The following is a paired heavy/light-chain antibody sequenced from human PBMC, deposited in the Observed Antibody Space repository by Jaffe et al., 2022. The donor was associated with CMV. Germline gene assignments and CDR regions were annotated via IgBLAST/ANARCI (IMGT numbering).Light chain of an antibody. J-gene: IGLJ1*01. V-gene: IGLV2-14*03. Sequence: QSALTQPASVSGSPGQSITISCTGTSSDVGGYNYVSWYQQHPGKAPKLMIYDVSNRPSGVSNRFSGSKSGNTASLTISGLQAEDEADYYCSSYTSSSTPHWVFGTGTKVTVL. CDR3: SSYTSSSTPHWV. CDR1: SSDVGGYNY. CDR2: DVS.
Heavy chain of an antibody. CDR3: ARDRRAVGWNYVTHYYYGMDV. CDR1: GGSISSGGYY. CDR2: IYYSGST. V-gene: IGHV4-31*03. D-gene: IGHD1-7*01. J-gene: IGHJ6*02. Sequence: QVQLQESGPGLVKPSQTLSLTCTVSGGSISSGGYYWSWIRQHPGKGLEWIGYIYYSGSTYYNPSLKSRVTISVDTSKNQFSLKLSSVTAADTAVYYCARDRRAVGWNYVTHYYYGMDVWGQGTTVTVSS.